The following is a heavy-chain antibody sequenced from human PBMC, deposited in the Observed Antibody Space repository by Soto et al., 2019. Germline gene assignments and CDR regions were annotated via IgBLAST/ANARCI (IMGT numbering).Heavy chain of an antibody. J-gene: IGHJ4*02. CDR2: TYYRSKWYN. V-gene: IGHV6-1*01. D-gene: IGHD2-21*02. CDR3: ARGKYCGGDCYYFDY. CDR1: GDSVSRNSDA. Sequence: PSQTLSLTCAISGDSVSRNSDAWNWIRQSPSRGLEWQGRTYYRSKWYNDYAVSVKSRITINPDTSKNQFSLQLNSVTPEDTAVDYCARGKYCGGDCYYFDYWGQGTLVTVSS.